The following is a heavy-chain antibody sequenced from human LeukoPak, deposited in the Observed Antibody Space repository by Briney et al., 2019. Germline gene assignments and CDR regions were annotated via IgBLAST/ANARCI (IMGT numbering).Heavy chain of an antibody. D-gene: IGHD6-6*01. CDR3: DSSSSWGDYFDY. CDR1: GYSISSGYY. CDR2: IYHSGST. Sequence: PSETLSLTCTVSGYSISSGYYWGWIRQPPGKGLEWIGSIYHSGSTYYNPSLKSRVTISVDTSKNQFSLKLSSVTAADAAVYYCDSSSSWGDYFDYWGQGTLVTVSS. J-gene: IGHJ4*02. V-gene: IGHV4-38-2*02.